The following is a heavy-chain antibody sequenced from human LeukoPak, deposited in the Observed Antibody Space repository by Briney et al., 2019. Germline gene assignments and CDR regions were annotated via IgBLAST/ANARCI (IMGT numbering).Heavy chain of an antibody. Sequence: GASVKVSCKASGGTFSSYAISWVRQAPGQGLEWMGGIIPIFGTANYAQKFQGRVTITADESTSTAYMELSSLRSEDTAVYYCARAVGSIEMATIYYYYYYGMDVWGQGTTVTVSS. CDR2: IIPIFGTA. CDR3: ARAVGSIEMATIYYYYYYGMDV. CDR1: GGTFSSYA. V-gene: IGHV1-69*13. D-gene: IGHD5-24*01. J-gene: IGHJ6*02.